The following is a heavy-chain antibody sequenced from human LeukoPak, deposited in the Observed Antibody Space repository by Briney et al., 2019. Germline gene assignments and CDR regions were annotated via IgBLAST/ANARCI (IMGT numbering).Heavy chain of an antibody. Sequence: GGSLRLSCAASGFTFSSYAMSWVRQAPGKGLEWVSAISGSGGSTYYADSVKGRFTISRDKSKNTLYLQMNSLRAEDTAVYYCAKGSGYYSFHFDYWGQGTLVTVSS. V-gene: IGHV3-23*01. D-gene: IGHD3-22*01. CDR1: GFTFSSYA. CDR2: ISGSGGST. CDR3: AKGSGYYSFHFDY. J-gene: IGHJ4*02.